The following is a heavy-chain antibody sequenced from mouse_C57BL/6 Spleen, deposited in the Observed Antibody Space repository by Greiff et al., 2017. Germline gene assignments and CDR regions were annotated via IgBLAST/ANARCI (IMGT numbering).Heavy chain of an antibody. V-gene: IGHV1-69*01. CDR2: IDPSDSYT. D-gene: IGHD1-1*01. CDR1: GYTFTSYW. CDR3: ARGDGSFPYYAMDY. J-gene: IGHJ4*01. Sequence: VQLQQPGAELVMPGASVKLSCKASGYTFTSYWMHWVKQRPGQGLEWIGEIDPSDSYTNYNQKFKGKSTLTVDKSSSTAYMQLSSLTSEDSAVYYCARGDGSFPYYAMDYWGQGTSVTVSS.